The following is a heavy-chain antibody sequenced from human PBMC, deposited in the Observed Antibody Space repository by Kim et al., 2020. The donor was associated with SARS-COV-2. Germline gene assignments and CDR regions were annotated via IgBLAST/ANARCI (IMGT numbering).Heavy chain of an antibody. Sequence: SETLSLTCSVSGGSISSSSYYWGWIRQSPGKGLEWIGNIYYGGNTYYNPSLKRRVTISVDASKNQFSLELTSVTAADTAMYYCARSLVSEYGSGSYYFDFWGQGTLVTVSS. D-gene: IGHD3-10*01. J-gene: IGHJ4*02. CDR3: ARSLVSEYGSGSYYFDF. V-gene: IGHV4-39*01. CDR1: GGSISSSSYY. CDR2: IYYGGNT.